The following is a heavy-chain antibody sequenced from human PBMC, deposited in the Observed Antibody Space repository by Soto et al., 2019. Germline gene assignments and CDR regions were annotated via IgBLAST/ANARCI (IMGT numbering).Heavy chain of an antibody. Sequence: QITLKESGPTLVKPIQTLTLTCTFSGFSLSTSGVGVGWIRQPPGKALEWLALIYWDDDKRYSPSLKSRLTITKDTSKTQVVLTMTNMAPVDTATYYCARPYYFGSERLYWYFDLWGRGTLVTVSS. D-gene: IGHD3-10*01. V-gene: IGHV2-5*02. J-gene: IGHJ2*01. CDR1: GFSLSTSGVG. CDR3: ARPYYFGSERLYWYFDL. CDR2: IYWDDDK.